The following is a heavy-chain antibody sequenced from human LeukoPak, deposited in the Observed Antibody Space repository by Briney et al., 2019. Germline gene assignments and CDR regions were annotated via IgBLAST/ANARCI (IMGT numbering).Heavy chain of an antibody. CDR2: IYYSGTT. CDR3: ARYRGASGYHFDY. D-gene: IGHD5-12*01. Sequence: SETLSLTCTVSGVSLSSSNSYWGWIRQPPGKGLECIGSIYYSGTTYYNAPLKSQLSIPIHTSKNPFSLKLSSVTAADTAMYYCARYRGASGYHFDYWGQGTLVTVSS. J-gene: IGHJ4*02. CDR1: GVSLSSSNSY. V-gene: IGHV4-39*07.